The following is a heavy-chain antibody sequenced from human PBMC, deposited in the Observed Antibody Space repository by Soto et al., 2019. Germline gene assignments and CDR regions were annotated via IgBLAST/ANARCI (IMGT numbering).Heavy chain of an antibody. CDR1: GDSIKNYF. CDR2: FYHSGTT. J-gene: IGHJ4*02. Sequence: SETLSLTCTVSGDSIKNYFWSWVRQPPGKGLEWIGHFYHSGTTNYSPALKSRVTISIDQSKNQFSLRLNSVTAADTAVYFCARDPGYCTNGVCPIFDFWGQGIPVTVPQ. D-gene: IGHD2-8*01. V-gene: IGHV4-59*01. CDR3: ARDPGYCTNGVCPIFDF.